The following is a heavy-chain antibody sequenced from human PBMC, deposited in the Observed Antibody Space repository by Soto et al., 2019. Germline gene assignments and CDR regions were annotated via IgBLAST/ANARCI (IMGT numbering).Heavy chain of an antibody. CDR3: ARDDPLNITIFGVGFTPITYQFDP. J-gene: IGHJ5*02. Sequence: EVQLLESGGGLVQPGGSLRLSCAASGFTFTNYAMSWVRQGPGQGLEWVSIISASGTDTFYADSVKGRFTISRDISKNTLYLQMNSLRAEDTAVYYCARDDPLNITIFGVGFTPITYQFDPWGQGTLVTVSS. V-gene: IGHV3-23*01. CDR1: GFTFTNYA. D-gene: IGHD3-3*01. CDR2: ISASGTDT.